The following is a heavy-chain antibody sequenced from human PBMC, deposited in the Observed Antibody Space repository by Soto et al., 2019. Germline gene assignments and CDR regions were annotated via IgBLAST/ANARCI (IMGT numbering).Heavy chain of an antibody. Sequence: QVQLVQSGAEVKKPGASVKVSCKASGYTFTGYYMHWVRQAPGQGLEWMGWINPNSGGTNYAQKFQGWVTMTRDTSISTAYMELSRLRSDDTAVYYCARGKWFGELFDVAGWFDPCGQGTLVTVSS. V-gene: IGHV1-2*04. D-gene: IGHD3-10*01. CDR2: INPNSGGT. J-gene: IGHJ5*02. CDR1: GYTFTGYY. CDR3: ARGKWFGELFDVAGWFDP.